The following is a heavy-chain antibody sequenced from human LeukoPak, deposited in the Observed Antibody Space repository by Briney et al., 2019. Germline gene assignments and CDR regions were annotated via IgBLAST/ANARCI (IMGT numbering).Heavy chain of an antibody. D-gene: IGHD6-19*01. CDR1: GGPISSGGYY. V-gene: IGHV4-31*03. CDR2: IYYNGST. J-gene: IGHJ4*02. CDR3: ATAVAGTVRGLYFDY. Sequence: PSETLSLTCSVSGGPISSGGYYWSWIRQHPGKGLEWIGYIYYNGSTDYNPSLKSRVTISVDTSKNQFSLKLSSVTAADTAVYYCATAVAGTVRGLYFDYWGQGTLVTVSS.